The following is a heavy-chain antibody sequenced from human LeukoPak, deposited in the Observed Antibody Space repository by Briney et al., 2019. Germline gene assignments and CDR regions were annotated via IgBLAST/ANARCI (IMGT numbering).Heavy chain of an antibody. J-gene: IGHJ3*01. CDR3: TRDTGTTGEVKFDP. D-gene: IGHD4-17*01. CDR1: GNSFGNYY. Sequence: SETLSLTCTVSGNSFGNYYWSWIRQPAGKGLEWIGRIYTSGSTTYNPSLKSRVTMSVDTSKNQFSLKLSSVTAADTAVYYCTRDTGTTGEVKFDPWGQGTMVTVSS. V-gene: IGHV4-4*07. CDR2: IYTSGST.